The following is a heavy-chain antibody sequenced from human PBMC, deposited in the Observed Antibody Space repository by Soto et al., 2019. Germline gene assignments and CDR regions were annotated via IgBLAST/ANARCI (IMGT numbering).Heavy chain of an antibody. V-gene: IGHV5-10-1*01. CDR1: GYSFACYW. CDR3: ARQIYDSDTGPNFQYYFDS. D-gene: IGHD3-22*01. J-gene: IGHJ4*02. Sequence: HGESLKISCNGSGYSFACYWITWVRQKPGKGLEWMGRIDPSDSQTYYSPSFRGHVTISVTKSITTVFLQWSSLRASDTAMYYCARQIYDSDTGPNFQYYFDSWGQGTPVTVSS. CDR2: IDPSDSQT.